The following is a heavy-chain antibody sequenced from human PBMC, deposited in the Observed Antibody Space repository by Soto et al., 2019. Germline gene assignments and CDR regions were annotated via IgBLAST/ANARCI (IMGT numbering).Heavy chain of an antibody. CDR2: SIPIFGTA. V-gene: IGHV1-69*06. Sequence: QVQLVQSGAEVKKPGSSVKVSCKASGGTFSSYAISWVRQAPGQGLEWMGGSIPIFGTANYAQKFQGRVTITADKSTSTAYMELSSLRSEDTAVYYWARDGSSGWYEWWFDPWGQGTLVTVSS. D-gene: IGHD6-19*01. CDR1: GGTFSSYA. CDR3: ARDGSSGWYEWWFDP. J-gene: IGHJ5*02.